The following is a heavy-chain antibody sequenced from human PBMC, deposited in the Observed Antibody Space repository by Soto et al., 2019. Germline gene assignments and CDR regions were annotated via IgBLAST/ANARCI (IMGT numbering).Heavy chain of an antibody. J-gene: IGHJ4*02. V-gene: IGHV4-39*01. CDR1: GGSISSSSYY. CDR2: IYYSGST. Sequence: SETLSLTCTVSGGSISSSSYYWGWIRQPPGKGLEWIGNIYYSGSTYYNPSLKSRVTISVDTSKSQFSLNLNSVTAADTAVYYCARGYDILTGPLDYWGPGTLVTVSS. CDR3: ARGYDILTGPLDY. D-gene: IGHD3-9*01.